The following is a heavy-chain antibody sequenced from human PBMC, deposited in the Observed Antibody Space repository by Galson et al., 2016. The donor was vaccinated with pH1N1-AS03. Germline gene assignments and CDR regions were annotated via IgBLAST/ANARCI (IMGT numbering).Heavy chain of an antibody. Sequence: SVKVSCKASGGTFSSYAISWVRQAPGQGLEWMGGIIPMFATANQAQKFQGRVTITADESTSTAYMELRKLRSEDTAVYYGARDHSSGLMDVWGQGTTITVSS. CDR1: GGTFSSYA. CDR3: ARDHSSGLMDV. CDR2: IIPMFATA. V-gene: IGHV1-69*13. D-gene: IGHD3-22*01. J-gene: IGHJ6*02.